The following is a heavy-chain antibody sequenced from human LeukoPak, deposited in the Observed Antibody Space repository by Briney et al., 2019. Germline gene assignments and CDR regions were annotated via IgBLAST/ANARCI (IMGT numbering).Heavy chain of an antibody. CDR3: ARVVGYCSGGSCEYYGMDV. D-gene: IGHD2-15*01. CDR1: GGSISSYY. J-gene: IGHJ6*02. Sequence: SETLSLTCTVSGGSISSYYWSWIRQPAGKGLEWIGRIYTSGSTNYNPSLKSRVTISADTSKNQFSLKLSSVTAADTAVYYCARVVGYCSGGSCEYYGMDVWGQGTTVTVSS. CDR2: IYTSGST. V-gene: IGHV4-4*07.